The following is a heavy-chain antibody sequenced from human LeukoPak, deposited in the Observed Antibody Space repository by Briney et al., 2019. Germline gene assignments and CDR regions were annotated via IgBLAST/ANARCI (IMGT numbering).Heavy chain of an antibody. D-gene: IGHD3-3*01. CDR3: ARRFLTIGNWFDP. CDR1: GGSISSSSYY. CDR2: IYYNGST. J-gene: IGHJ5*02. Sequence: PSETLSLTCTVSGGSISSSSYYWGWFRQPPGKGLDWIGSIYYNGSTYYNPSLKSRVTISVDTSKNQFSLKLSSVTAADTAVYYCARRFLTIGNWFDPWGQGTLVTVSS. V-gene: IGHV4-39*01.